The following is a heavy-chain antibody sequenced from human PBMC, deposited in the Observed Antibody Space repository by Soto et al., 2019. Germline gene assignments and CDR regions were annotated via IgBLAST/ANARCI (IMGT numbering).Heavy chain of an antibody. J-gene: IGHJ4*02. Sequence: EVQVLDSGGGLVQPGGSLRLSCAASGFTFNNYAMNWVRQAPGKGLEWVATISGTGGSTYYADSVKGRFTISRDNSKNTLYLQMNSLRVEDTAVYDCAKDRLAGNFDYWGQGTQVTVSS. CDR3: AKDRLAGNFDY. CDR1: GFTFNNYA. V-gene: IGHV3-23*01. CDR2: ISGTGGST.